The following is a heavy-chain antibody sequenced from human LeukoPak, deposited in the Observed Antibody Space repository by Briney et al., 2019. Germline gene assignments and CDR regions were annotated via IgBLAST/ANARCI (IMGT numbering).Heavy chain of an antibody. CDR1: GFTLSTHG. CDR3: AREYGNGPDY. CDR2: IWYDGSKE. V-gene: IGHV3-33*01. Sequence: GGSLRLSCVASGFTLSTHGMHWVRQAPGKGLEWVAIIWYDGSKELYADSVKGRFTISRDNSRNSLYLQMNSLRAEDTAVYYCAREYGNGPDYWGQGTLVTVSS. D-gene: IGHD2-8*01. J-gene: IGHJ4*02.